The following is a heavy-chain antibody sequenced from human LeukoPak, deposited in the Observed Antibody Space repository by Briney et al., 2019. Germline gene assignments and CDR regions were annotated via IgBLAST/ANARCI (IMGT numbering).Heavy chain of an antibody. Sequence: GGSLRLSCAASGFTFSSYAMSWVRQAPGKGLEWVSAISGSGGSTYYADSVKGRFTISRDNSKNTLYLQMNSLRAEDTAVYYCARRVVSVRTPTSDNWFDPWGQGILVTVSS. V-gene: IGHV3-23*01. CDR2: ISGSGGST. J-gene: IGHJ5*02. CDR1: GFTFSSYA. CDR3: ARRVVSVRTPTSDNWFDP. D-gene: IGHD2/OR15-2a*01.